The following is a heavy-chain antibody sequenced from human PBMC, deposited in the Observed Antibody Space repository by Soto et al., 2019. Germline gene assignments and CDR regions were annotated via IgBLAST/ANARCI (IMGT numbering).Heavy chain of an antibody. V-gene: IGHV1-69*13. D-gene: IGHD6-25*01. J-gene: IGHJ3*02. Sequence: GASVKVSCKASGGTFSSYAISWVRQAPGQGLEWMGGIIPIFGTANYAQKFQGRVTITADESTSTAYMELSSLRSEDTAGYYCASSGPDAFDIWGQGTMVTVSS. CDR1: GGTFSSYA. CDR2: IIPIFGTA. CDR3: ASSGPDAFDI.